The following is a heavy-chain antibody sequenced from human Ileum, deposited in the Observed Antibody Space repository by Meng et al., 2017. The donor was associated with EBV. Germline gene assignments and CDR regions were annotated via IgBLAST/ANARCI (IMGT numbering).Heavy chain of an antibody. J-gene: IGHJ5*02. V-gene: IGHV3-11*01. CDR2: ISSSSNII. CDR3: ARGRSWFDP. Sequence: QVRLVGSWGDLVKPGGSMIRSCAASGLTLSDSSMTWMRQAPWKGLEWIASISSSSNIIYYTDSVKGRYTLSRDNAKTSLFLQMNSLRAEDTAVYFCARGRSWFDPCGQGTLVTVSS. CDR1: GLTLSDSS.